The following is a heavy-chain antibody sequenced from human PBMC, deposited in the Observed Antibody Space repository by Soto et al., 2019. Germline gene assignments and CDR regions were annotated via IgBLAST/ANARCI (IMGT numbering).Heavy chain of an antibody. CDR2: ISGSGTST. CDR3: AKDRYSGYDTDYDYYYYGMDV. CDR1: GFTFSNFA. V-gene: IGHV3-23*01. D-gene: IGHD5-12*01. J-gene: IGHJ6*02. Sequence: GGSLRLSCAASGFTFSNFAMSWVRQAPGKGLEWVSAISGSGTSTYDADSVKGRFSISRDNSKNTLYLQMNSLRAEDTAVYYCAKDRYSGYDTDYDYYYYGMDVWGQGTTVTVS.